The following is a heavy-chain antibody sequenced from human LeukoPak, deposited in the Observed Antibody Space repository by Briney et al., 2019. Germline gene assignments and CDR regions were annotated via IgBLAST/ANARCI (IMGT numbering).Heavy chain of an antibody. CDR3: ARGRKTYCSGGSCYLTWFDP. V-gene: IGHV1-18*01. CDR2: ISAYNGNT. CDR1: GYTFTSYG. J-gene: IGHJ5*02. D-gene: IGHD2-15*01. Sequence: ASVKVSCKASGYTFTSYGISWVRQAPGQGLEWMGWISAYNGNTNYAQKLQGRVTMTTDTSTSTAYMELRSLRSDDTAVYYCARGRKTYCSGGSCYLTWFDPWGQGTLVTVSS.